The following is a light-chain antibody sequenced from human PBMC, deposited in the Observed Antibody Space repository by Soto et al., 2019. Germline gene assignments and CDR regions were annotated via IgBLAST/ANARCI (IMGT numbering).Light chain of an antibody. Sequence: EIVLTQSPATLSLSPGERATLSCRASPSVTNFLAWYQQKPGQAHRLLIYGAFNRATGIPARFSGSGSGTDFTLTISSLEPEDSAIYYCQQRNIWPPVTFGQGTRLEIK. CDR3: QQRNIWPPVT. V-gene: IGKV3-11*01. CDR1: PSVTNF. J-gene: IGKJ5*01. CDR2: GAF.